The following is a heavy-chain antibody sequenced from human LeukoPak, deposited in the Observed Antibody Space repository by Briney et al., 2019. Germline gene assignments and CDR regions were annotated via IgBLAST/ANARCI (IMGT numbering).Heavy chain of an antibody. V-gene: IGHV3-13*01. D-gene: IGHD5-18*01. CDR1: GFTLGSHD. CDR3: VREARGYHYTYFDY. CDR2: IASGFQT. J-gene: IGHJ4*02. Sequence: GGSLRLSCTASGFTLGSHDIHSVRQTTGEGLEWVAAIASGFQTFYAGSVKGRFTVSREDAKNSLYLQMNSLRAGDTAVYYCVREARGYHYTYFDYWGQGTLVTVSS.